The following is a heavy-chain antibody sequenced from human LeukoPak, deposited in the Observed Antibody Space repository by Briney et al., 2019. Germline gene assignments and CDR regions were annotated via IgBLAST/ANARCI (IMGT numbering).Heavy chain of an antibody. V-gene: IGHV1-18*01. CDR1: GYSFISYG. CDR3: ARWGPDFWSDYYPFDY. Sequence: ASLKVSCKASGYSFISYGISWVRQAPGQGLEWMGWISGHNGQTSYAQKLQGRVTMTTETSTSTVYMELRSLRSDDTAVYYCARWGPDFWSDYYPFDYWGQGTLVIVSS. CDR2: ISGHNGQT. J-gene: IGHJ4*02. D-gene: IGHD3-3*01.